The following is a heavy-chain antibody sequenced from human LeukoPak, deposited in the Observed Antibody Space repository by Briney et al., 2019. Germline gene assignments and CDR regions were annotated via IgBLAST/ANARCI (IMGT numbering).Heavy chain of an antibody. V-gene: IGHV1-2*02. CDR3: ARGSPVATAGATDRHAFDL. Sequence: ASVKVSCKASGYTFSNYYIHWVRQAPGQGLEWMGWINPNSGGTKYAQKFHGRVTMTRDTSISTAYMELSGLRSDDTAVYYCARGSPVATAGATDRHAFDLWGQETMVTVSS. CDR1: GYTFSNYY. J-gene: IGHJ3*01. D-gene: IGHD6-13*01. CDR2: INPNSGGT.